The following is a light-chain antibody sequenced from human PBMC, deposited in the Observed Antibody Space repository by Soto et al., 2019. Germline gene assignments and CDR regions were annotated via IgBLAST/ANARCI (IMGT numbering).Light chain of an antibody. J-gene: IGKJ1*01. CDR2: DAS. CDR1: QSISTW. V-gene: IGKV1-5*01. Sequence: DTQMTQSPSTLSASVGDRVTITCRASQSISTWLAWYQQKPGSAPKLLIYDASNLESGVPSRFSGSGSGTEFTLTISNLQRVDSATYYCQQFNDFFTFGQGTKVDVK. CDR3: QQFNDFFT.